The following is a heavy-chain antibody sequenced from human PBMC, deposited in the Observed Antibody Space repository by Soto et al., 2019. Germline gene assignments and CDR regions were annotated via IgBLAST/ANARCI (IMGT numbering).Heavy chain of an antibody. Sequence: GGSLRLSCAASGFTFSSYAMSWARQAPGKGLEWVSAISGSGGSTYYADSVKGRFTISRDNSKNTLYLQMNSLRAEDTAVYYCAKLVYYGSGSYYDYWGQGTLVTVSS. CDR1: GFTFSSYA. CDR3: AKLVYYGSGSYYDY. CDR2: ISGSGGST. V-gene: IGHV3-23*01. J-gene: IGHJ4*02. D-gene: IGHD3-10*01.